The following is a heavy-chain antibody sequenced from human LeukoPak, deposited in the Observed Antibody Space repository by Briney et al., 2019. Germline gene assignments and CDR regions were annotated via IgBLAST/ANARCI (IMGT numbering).Heavy chain of an antibody. CDR1: GGSISGYY. CDR3: VRRGVLWFGELSYYYFDL. Sequence: SETLSLTCTVSGGSISGYYWSWLRQPPGKGLEWIGYIYYRGSTNYNPSLMSRASISVDTSKNQFSLKLDSLTAADTAVYYCVRRGVLWFGELSYYYFDLWGRGTLVAVSS. D-gene: IGHD3-10*01. V-gene: IGHV4-59*01. J-gene: IGHJ2*01. CDR2: IYYRGST.